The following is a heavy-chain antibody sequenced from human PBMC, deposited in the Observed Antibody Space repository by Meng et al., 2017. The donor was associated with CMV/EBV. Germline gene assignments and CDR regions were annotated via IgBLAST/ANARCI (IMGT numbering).Heavy chain of an antibody. CDR3: ARSRGDVITMMRGWYFDL. J-gene: IGHJ2*01. CDR1: GGAFSSYA. D-gene: IGHD3-22*01. CDR2: IIPIFGTA. Sequence: SVKVSCKASGGAFSSYAISWVRQAPGQGLEWMGGIIPIFGTANYAQKFQGRVTITTDESTSTAYMELSSLRSEDTAVYYCARSRGDVITMMRGWYFDLWGRGTLVTVSS. V-gene: IGHV1-69*05.